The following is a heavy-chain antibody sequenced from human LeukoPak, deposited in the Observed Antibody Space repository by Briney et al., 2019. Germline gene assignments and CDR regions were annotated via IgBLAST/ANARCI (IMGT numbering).Heavy chain of an antibody. J-gene: IGHJ4*02. Sequence: ASVKVSCKASGYAFTSYGISWVRQAPGQGLEWMGWISAYNGNTNYAQKLQGRVTMTTDTSTSTAYMELRSLRTEDTAVYYCAKGPLRGTAAAIDYWGQGTLVTVSS. CDR3: AKGPLRGTAAAIDY. CDR2: ISAYNGNT. D-gene: IGHD2-2*01. CDR1: GYAFTSYG. V-gene: IGHV1-18*01.